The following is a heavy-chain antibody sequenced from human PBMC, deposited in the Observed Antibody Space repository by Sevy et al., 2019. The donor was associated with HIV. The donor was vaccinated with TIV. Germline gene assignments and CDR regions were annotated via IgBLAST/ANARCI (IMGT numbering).Heavy chain of an antibody. CDR3: ASGYCSSTSCSIYYYGMDV. Sequence: ASVKVSCKASGGTFSSYAISWVRQAPGRGLEWMGGIIPIFGTANYEQKFQGRVTITTDESTSTAYMELSSLRSEDTAVYYCASGYCSSTSCSIYYYGMDVWGQGTTVTVSS. J-gene: IGHJ6*02. D-gene: IGHD2-2*01. V-gene: IGHV1-69*05. CDR2: IIPIFGTA. CDR1: GGTFSSYA.